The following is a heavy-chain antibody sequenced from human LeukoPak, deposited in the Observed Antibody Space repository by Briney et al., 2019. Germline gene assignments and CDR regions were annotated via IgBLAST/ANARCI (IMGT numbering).Heavy chain of an antibody. V-gene: IGHV4-34*01. D-gene: IGHD3-16*01. CDR2: IYSSGST. J-gene: IGHJ5*02. Sequence: SETLSLTCAVYGGSFSGYYWSWIRQPPGKGLEWIGSIYSSGSTYYNPSLKSRVTISVDTSKNQFSLKLTSVTAADTAVYYCARHYVPWGQGTLVTVSS. CDR3: ARHYVP. CDR1: GGSFSGYY.